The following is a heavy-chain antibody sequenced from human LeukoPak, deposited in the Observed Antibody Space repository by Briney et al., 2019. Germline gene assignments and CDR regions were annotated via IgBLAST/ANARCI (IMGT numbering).Heavy chain of an antibody. CDR1: GGTFSSYA. CDR3: ARDTAMVAGNFDY. D-gene: IGHD5-18*01. CDR2: IIPIFGTA. V-gene: IGHV1-69*01. Sequence: ASVKVSCKASGGTFSSYAISWVRQAPGQGLEWMGGIIPIFGTANYAQKFQGRVTITADESTSTAYMELSSLRSEDTAVYYCARDTAMVAGNFDYWGQGTLVTVSS. J-gene: IGHJ4*02.